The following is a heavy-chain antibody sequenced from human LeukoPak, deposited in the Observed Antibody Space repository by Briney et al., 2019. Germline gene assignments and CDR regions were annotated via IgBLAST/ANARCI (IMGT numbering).Heavy chain of an antibody. Sequence: GGSLRLSCAASGFTFSSYAMSWVRQAPRKGLEWVSVVSGSGSSTDYADSVKGRFTISRDNSKNTLYLQMSSLSAEDTAVYYCAKMNVLAGYYTPNFDFWGQGTLVTVSS. CDR3: AKMNVLAGYYTPNFDF. CDR1: GFTFSSYA. J-gene: IGHJ4*02. D-gene: IGHD3-9*01. V-gene: IGHV3-23*01. CDR2: VSGSGSST.